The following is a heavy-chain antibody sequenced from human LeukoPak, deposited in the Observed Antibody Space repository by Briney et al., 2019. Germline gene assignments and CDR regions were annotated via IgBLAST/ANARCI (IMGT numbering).Heavy chain of an antibody. D-gene: IGHD2-15*01. J-gene: IGHJ6*02. V-gene: IGHV4-39*01. CDR2: IYYSGST. CDR1: GGSISSSSYY. CDR3: ASYCSGGSCYQPYYGMDV. Sequence: SETLSLTCTVSGGSISSSSYYWGWLRQPPGKGLEWIGSIYYSGSTYYNPSLKSRVTISVDTPKNQFSLKLSSVTAADTAVYYCASYCSGGSCYQPYYGMDVWGQGTTVTVSS.